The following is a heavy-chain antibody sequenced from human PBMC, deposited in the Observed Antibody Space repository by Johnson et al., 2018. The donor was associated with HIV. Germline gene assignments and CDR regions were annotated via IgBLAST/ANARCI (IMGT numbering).Heavy chain of an antibody. CDR2: IKSKTDGGTT. CDR1: GFIFTKAW. J-gene: IGHJ3*02. V-gene: IGHV3-15*01. CDR3: TTGRPSSAAFDI. Sequence: VQLVESGGGVVQPGRSLRLSCAASGFIFTKAWMSWVRQAPGKGLEWVGRIKSKTDGGTTDYGAPVKGRFTISRDDSKNTLYLQMNSLKTEDSAVYYCTTGRPSSAAFDIWGQGTMVTVSS.